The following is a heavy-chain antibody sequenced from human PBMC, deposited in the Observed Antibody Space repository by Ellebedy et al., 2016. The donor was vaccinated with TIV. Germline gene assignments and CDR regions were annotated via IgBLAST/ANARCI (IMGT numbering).Heavy chain of an antibody. J-gene: IGHJ4*02. CDR2: IYSGGTT. Sequence: PGGSLRLSCAASGFRLTSYVMYWARQAPGQGLEWVSLIYSGGTTYYADSVKGRFTISRDSSKNTLYLQMNSLRSEDSAVYYCMRRWSWGQGTLVTVSS. D-gene: IGHD2-15*01. CDR3: MRRWS. V-gene: IGHV3-66*04. CDR1: GFRLTSYV.